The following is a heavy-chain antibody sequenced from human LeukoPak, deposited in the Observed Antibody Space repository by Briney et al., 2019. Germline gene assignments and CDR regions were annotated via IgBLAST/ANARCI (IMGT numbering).Heavy chain of an antibody. V-gene: IGHV1-18*01. D-gene: IGHD2-21*02. J-gene: IGHJ4*02. CDR3: ARAGGRVVTAIDAY. Sequence: GASVKVSCKTSGYTFASYGINWVRQAPGQGLEWMGWISAYNGNINYAQKFQGRVTMTTDTSTSTVYSELRSLRSDDTAIYYCARAGGRVVTAIDAYWGQGTLVTVSS. CDR1: GYTFASYG. CDR2: ISAYNGNI.